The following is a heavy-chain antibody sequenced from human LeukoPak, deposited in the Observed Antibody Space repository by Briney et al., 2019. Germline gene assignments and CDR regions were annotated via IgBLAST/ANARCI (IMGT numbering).Heavy chain of an antibody. CDR1: GFTFSSYE. V-gene: IGHV3-53*01. D-gene: IGHD1-1*01. J-gene: IGHJ4*02. CDR3: ARGDRGTGQHFDY. CDR2: IFAGVGT. Sequence: GGSLRLSCAASGFTFSSYEMNWVRQAPGKGLEWVSIIFAGVGTYYADSVRGRFTISRDNSKNTLYLQMNSLEAEDAAVYYCARGDRGTGQHFDYWGQGTLVTVS.